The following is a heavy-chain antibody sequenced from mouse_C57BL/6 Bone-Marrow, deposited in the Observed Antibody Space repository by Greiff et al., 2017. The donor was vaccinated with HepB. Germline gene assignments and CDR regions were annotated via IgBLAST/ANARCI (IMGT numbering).Heavy chain of an antibody. CDR2: ISSGGSYT. CDR1: GFTFSSYG. Sequence: EVKVVESGGDLVKPGGSLKLSCAASGFTFSSYGMSWVRQTPDKRLEWVATISSGGSYTYYPDSVKGRFTISRDNAKNTLYLQMSSLKSEDTAMYYCARRPIITTVVAVDYWGQGTSVTVSS. CDR3: ARRPIITTVVAVDY. V-gene: IGHV5-6*01. D-gene: IGHD1-1*01. J-gene: IGHJ4*01.